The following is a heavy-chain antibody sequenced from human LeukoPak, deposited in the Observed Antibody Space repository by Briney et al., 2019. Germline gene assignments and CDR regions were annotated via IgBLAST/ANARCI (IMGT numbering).Heavy chain of an antibody. J-gene: IGHJ4*02. CDR2: ISSTGGSI. Sequence: PGGSLRLSCAASGFTFSDYYLSWIRQAPGKGLEWVSYISSTGGSIYYADSVKGRFTISRDNAKNSLYPQMNSLRAEDTAVYYCARAGLYYYDSSGYYPDKYYFDYWGQGTLVTVSS. CDR1: GFTFSDYY. V-gene: IGHV3-11*01. D-gene: IGHD3-22*01. CDR3: ARAGLYYYDSSGYYPDKYYFDY.